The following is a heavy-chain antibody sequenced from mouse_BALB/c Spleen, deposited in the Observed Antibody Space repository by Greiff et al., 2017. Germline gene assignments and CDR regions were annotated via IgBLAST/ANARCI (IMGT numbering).Heavy chain of an antibody. V-gene: IGHV1-4*02. CDR2: INPSSGYT. D-gene: IGHD2-3*01. Sequence: VMLVESAAELARPGASVKMSCRASGYTFTSYTMHWVKQRPGQGLEWIGYINPSSGYTEYNQKFKDKTTLTADKSSSTAYMQLSSLTSEDSAVYYCARWLLRAMDYWGQGTSVTVSS. CDR1: GYTFTSYT. CDR3: ARWLLRAMDY. J-gene: IGHJ4*01.